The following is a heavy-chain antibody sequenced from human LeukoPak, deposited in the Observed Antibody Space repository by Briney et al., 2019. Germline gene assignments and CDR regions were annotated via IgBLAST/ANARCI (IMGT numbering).Heavy chain of an antibody. V-gene: IGHV3-53*01. J-gene: IGHJ4*02. D-gene: IGHD3-10*01. Sequence: PGGSLRLSCAASGFTVSSNYMSWVRQAPGKGLEWVSVIYSGGSTYYADSVKGRFTISRDNSKNTLYLQMNSLRAEDTAVYYCTTDPSRLLWFGEVWGQGALVTVSS. CDR1: GFTVSSNY. CDR2: IYSGGST. CDR3: TTDPSRLLWFGEV.